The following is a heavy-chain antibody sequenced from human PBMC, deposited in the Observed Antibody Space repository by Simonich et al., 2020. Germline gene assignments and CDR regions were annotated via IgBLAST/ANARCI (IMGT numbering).Heavy chain of an antibody. Sequence: QVQLVESGGGVVQPGRSLRLSCAASGFTFSSYAMHWVRQAPGKGLGGEAVITNDGSKKYYADSVKGRFTITRDNSKNTLYLQMNSLRAEDTAVYYCAREGLLLDAFDIWGQGTMVTVSS. D-gene: IGHD2-15*01. CDR3: AREGLLLDAFDI. CDR2: ITNDGSKK. V-gene: IGHV3-30*07. J-gene: IGHJ3*02. CDR1: GFTFSSYA.